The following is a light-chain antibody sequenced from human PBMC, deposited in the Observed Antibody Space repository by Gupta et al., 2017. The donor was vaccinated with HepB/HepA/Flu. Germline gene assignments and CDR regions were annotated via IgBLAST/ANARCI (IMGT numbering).Light chain of an antibody. J-gene: IGLJ2*01. Sequence: QSVLTQPPSASGTPGQRVTISCSGSSSNIGSNTVTWYQQLPGTAPKLLIYSNNQRPSGVPDRVSGSKSGTSASLAISGLQSEDEADYYCAAWDDSLNGLVFGGGTKLTVL. CDR2: SNN. CDR3: AAWDDSLNGLV. V-gene: IGLV1-44*01. CDR1: SSNIGSNT.